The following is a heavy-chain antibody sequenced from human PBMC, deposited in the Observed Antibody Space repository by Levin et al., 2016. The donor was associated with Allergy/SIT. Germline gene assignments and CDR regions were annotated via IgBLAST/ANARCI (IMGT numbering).Heavy chain of an antibody. CDR3: AKGGSFGVVMSWFDP. V-gene: IGHV3-23*01. J-gene: IGHJ5*02. CDR2: ISGSGGST. Sequence: VRQAPGKGLEWVSAISGSGGSTYYADSVKGRFTISRDNSKNTLYLQMNSLRAEDTAVYYCAKGGSFGVVMSWFDPWGQGTLVTVSS. D-gene: IGHD3-3*01.